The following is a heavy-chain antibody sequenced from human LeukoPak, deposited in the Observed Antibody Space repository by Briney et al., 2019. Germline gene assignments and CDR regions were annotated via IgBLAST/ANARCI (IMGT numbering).Heavy chain of an antibody. Sequence: PGRSLRLSCAASGFTFSSYGMHWVRQAPGKGLEWVAVISYDGSNKYYADSVKGRFTISRDNSKNTLYLQMNSLRAEDTAVYYCARANNLALKSMDVWGQGTTVTVSS. J-gene: IGHJ6*02. D-gene: IGHD1-20*01. CDR1: GFTFSSYG. CDR3: ARANNLALKSMDV. CDR2: ISYDGSNK. V-gene: IGHV3-30*03.